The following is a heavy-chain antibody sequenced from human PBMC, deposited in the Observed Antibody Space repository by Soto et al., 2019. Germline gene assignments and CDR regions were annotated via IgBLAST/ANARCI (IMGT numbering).Heavy chain of an antibody. V-gene: IGHV3-23*01. D-gene: IGHD6-6*01. J-gene: IGHJ4*02. CDR3: AKRSSSSTFDY. CDR1: GFTFSSYA. CDR2: ISGSDDST. Sequence: EVQLLESGGGLVQPGESLRLSCAASGFTFSSYAMSWVRQAPGKGLEWVSVISGSDDSTYYADSVKGRFTISRDNFKNTLYLQMNSLRAEDTAVYYSAKRSSSSTFDYWGQGTLLTVSS.